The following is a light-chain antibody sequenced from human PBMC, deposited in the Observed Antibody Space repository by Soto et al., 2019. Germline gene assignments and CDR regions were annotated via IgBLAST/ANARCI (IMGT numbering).Light chain of an antibody. CDR3: AAWDDSLDAGV. Sequence: QSVLTQPPSASGTPGQRVTISCSGSSSNIGSNFVYWYQQFPGTAPKLLIYRNNQRPSGVPDRFSGSKSGTSASLAISGLQSEDEADYYCAAWDDSLDAGVFGGGTKLTVL. CDR1: SSNIGSNF. J-gene: IGLJ3*02. V-gene: IGLV1-44*01. CDR2: RNN.